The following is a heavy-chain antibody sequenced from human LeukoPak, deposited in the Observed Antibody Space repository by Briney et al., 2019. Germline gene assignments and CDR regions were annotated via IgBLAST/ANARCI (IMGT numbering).Heavy chain of an antibody. Sequence: GGSLRLSCAASGFAFSSYWMNWVRQAPGKGLEWVANIKQDGGEQYYVDSVKGRFTVSRDNAKNSLHLQMNSLRVEDTAVYYCAGGSGWTTNYWGQGTLVTVSS. CDR2: IKQDGGEQ. CDR3: AGGSGWTTNY. CDR1: GFAFSSYW. D-gene: IGHD3-3*01. V-gene: IGHV3-7*04. J-gene: IGHJ4*02.